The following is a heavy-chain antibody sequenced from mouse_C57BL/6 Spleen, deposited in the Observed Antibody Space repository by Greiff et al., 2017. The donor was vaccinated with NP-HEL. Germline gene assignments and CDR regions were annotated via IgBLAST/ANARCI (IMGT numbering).Heavy chain of an antibody. V-gene: IGHV5-6*01. D-gene: IGHD2-4*01. CDR1: GFTFSSYG. CDR2: ISSGGSYT. Sequence: VQLKESGGDLVKPGGSLKLSCAASGFTFSSYGMSWVRQTPDKRLEWVATISSGGSYTYYPDSVKGRFTISRDNAKNTLYLQMSSLKSEDTAMYYCARQRDYESFDYWGQGTTLTVSS. J-gene: IGHJ2*01. CDR3: ARQRDYESFDY.